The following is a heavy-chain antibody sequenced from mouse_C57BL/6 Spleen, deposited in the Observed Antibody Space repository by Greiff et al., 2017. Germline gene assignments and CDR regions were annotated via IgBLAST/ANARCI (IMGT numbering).Heavy chain of an antibody. CDR3: ARGLLDDFDY. D-gene: IGHD2-3*01. Sequence: QVQLQQPGAELVKPGASVKMSCKASGYTFTSYWITWVKQRPGQGLEWIGDIYPGSGSTNYNEKFKSKATLTVDTSSSTANMQLSSLTSEDSTVYYCARGLLDDFDYWGQGTTLTVSS. V-gene: IGHV1-55*01. J-gene: IGHJ2*01. CDR2: IYPGSGST. CDR1: GYTFTSYW.